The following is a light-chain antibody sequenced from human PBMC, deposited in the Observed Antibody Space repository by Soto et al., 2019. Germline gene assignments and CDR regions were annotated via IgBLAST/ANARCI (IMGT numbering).Light chain of an antibody. CDR2: GIS. Sequence: EMVMTQSPAILSVSPGESATLSCRASQSVNSNYLAWYQQHPGQPPRLLIYGISTRATGIPARFSGSGSGTESSLTISSLQYEDFAVYYCQQYSKWPITFGQGTRLEIK. J-gene: IGKJ5*01. CDR1: QSVNSN. CDR3: QQYSKWPIT. V-gene: IGKV3-15*01.